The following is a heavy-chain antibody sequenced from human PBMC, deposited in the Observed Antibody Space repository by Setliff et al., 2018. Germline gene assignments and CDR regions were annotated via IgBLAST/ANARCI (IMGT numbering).Heavy chain of an antibody. CDR3: ARSPSSGWSDYYYYYMDV. D-gene: IGHD6-19*01. J-gene: IGHJ6*03. CDR2: IYYSGST. Sequence: SEALSLTCTVSGGSISSYYWSWIRQPPGKGLEWIGYIYYSGSTNYNPSLKSRVTISVDTSKNQFSLKLSSVTAADTAVYYCARSPSSGWSDYYYYYMDVWGKGTTVTVSS. V-gene: IGHV4-59*01. CDR1: GGSISSYY.